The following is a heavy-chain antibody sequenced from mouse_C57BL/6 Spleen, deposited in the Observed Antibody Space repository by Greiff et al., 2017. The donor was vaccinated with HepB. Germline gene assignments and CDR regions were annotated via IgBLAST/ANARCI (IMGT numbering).Heavy chain of an antibody. J-gene: IGHJ4*01. CDR1: GYTFTSYW. V-gene: IGHV1-64*01. CDR2: IHPNSGST. D-gene: IGHD2-2*01. CDR3: ARPYGYDYAMDY. Sequence: VQLQQPGAELVKPGASVKLSCKASGYTFTSYWMHWVKQRPGQGLEWIGMIHPNSGSTNYNEKFKSKATLTVDKSSSTAYMQLSSLTSEDSAVYYCARPYGYDYAMDYWGQGTSVTVSS.